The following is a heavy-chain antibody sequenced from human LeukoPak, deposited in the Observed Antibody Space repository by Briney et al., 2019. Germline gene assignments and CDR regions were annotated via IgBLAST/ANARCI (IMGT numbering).Heavy chain of an antibody. CDR3: ATHPSGGGPGGAFDI. Sequence: GGSLRLSCAASGFTFSSYAMSWVRQAPGKGLEWVSAISGSGGSTYYADSVKGRFTISRDNSKNTLYLQMNSLRAEDTDVYYCATHPSGGGPGGAFDIWGQGTMVTVSS. V-gene: IGHV3-23*01. D-gene: IGHD1-26*01. CDR1: GFTFSSYA. CDR2: ISGSGGST. J-gene: IGHJ3*02.